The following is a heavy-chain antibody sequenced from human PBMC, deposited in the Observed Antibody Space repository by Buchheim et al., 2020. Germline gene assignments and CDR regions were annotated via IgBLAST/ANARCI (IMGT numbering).Heavy chain of an antibody. CDR3: ARTFSGNYGIDY. CDR1: GYTFTSYD. Sequence: QVQLVQSGAEVKKPGASVKVSCKASGYTFTSYDVHWVRQAPGQGLAWMGIINPSGDSTNYAQKFQGRVTMTSDTSTSTVYMELSSLRSEDTAVYYCARTFSGNYGIDYWGQGTL. J-gene: IGHJ4*02. D-gene: IGHD1-26*01. CDR2: INPSGDST. V-gene: IGHV1-46*03.